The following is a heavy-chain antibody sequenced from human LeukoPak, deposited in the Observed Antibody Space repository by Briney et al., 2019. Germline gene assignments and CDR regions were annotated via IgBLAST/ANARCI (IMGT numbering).Heavy chain of an antibody. CDR2: IYDSGST. CDR1: GGSINNYY. J-gene: IGHJ4*02. V-gene: IGHV4-59*08. D-gene: IGHD2-2*01. Sequence: SETLSLTCAVSGGSINNYYWSWIRQPPGKGLEWIGYIYDSGSTNYNPSLKSRVTISVDTSKNQFSLTLSSVTAADTAVYYCARVARCTSCFDVDYWGQGTLVTVSS. CDR3: ARVARCTSCFDVDY.